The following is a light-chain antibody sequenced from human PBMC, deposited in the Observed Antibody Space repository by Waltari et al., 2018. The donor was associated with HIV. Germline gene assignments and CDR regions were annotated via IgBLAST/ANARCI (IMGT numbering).Light chain of an antibody. CDR1: QSISSY. CDR2: AAS. Sequence: DIQMTQSPSSLYASVGDRVTIPCRASQSISSYLNWYQQKPGKAPKLLIYAASSLQSGVPSRFSGSGSGTDFTLTISSLQPEDFATYYCQQSYSTRGFTFGPGTKVDIK. CDR3: QQSYSTRGFT. J-gene: IGKJ3*01. V-gene: IGKV1-39*01.